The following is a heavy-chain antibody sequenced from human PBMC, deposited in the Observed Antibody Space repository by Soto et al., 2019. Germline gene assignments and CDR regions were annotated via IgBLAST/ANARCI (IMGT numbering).Heavy chain of an antibody. J-gene: IGHJ6*02. D-gene: IGHD3-9*01. CDR3: ARQGLRYFDWSRPAGMDV. CDR2: IYPGDSDT. V-gene: IGHV5-51*01. Sequence: ASLKISCKGSGYSFTSYWIGWVRQMPGKGLEWMGIIYPGDSDTRYSPSFQGQVTISADKSISTAYLQWSSLKASDTAMYYCARQGLRYFDWSRPAGMDVWGQGTTVTASS. CDR1: GYSFTSYW.